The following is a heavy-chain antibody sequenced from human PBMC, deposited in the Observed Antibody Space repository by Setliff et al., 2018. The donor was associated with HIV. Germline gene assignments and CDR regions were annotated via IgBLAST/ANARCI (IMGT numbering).Heavy chain of an antibody. CDR1: GDSISGGYY. V-gene: IGHV4-38-2*01. CDR3: ARGVPLLPPRN. Sequence: SETLSLTCAVSGDSISGGYYWAWIRQAPGKGLEWVGSVSHRGTTYYKSSLKSRVTIAADTPKNQVSLNLRAVTAADTAVYYCARGVPLLPPRNWGQGALVTVSS. D-gene: IGHD1-26*01. J-gene: IGHJ4*02. CDR2: VSHRGTT.